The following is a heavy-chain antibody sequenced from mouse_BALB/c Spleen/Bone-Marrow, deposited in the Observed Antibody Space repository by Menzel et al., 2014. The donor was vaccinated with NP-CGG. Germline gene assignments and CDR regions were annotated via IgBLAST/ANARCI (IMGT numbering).Heavy chain of an antibody. CDR2: ISYSGST. CDR1: GYSITRDSA. J-gene: IGHJ3*01. V-gene: IGHV3-2*02. D-gene: IGHD2-4*01. CDR3: ARSSSDDCDVGFAC. Sequence: VQLQLPGPGLVKLSQSLSLTCIVTGYSITRDSAWNWIRQFPGNKLERMGYISYSGSTTYNPSLESRISITRDTSKNQFFLKLNSMTTEDTATYYGARSSSDDCDVGFACWGQGTLVTGSA.